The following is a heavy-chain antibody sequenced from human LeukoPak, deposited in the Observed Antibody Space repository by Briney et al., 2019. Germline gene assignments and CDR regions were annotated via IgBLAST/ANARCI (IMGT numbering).Heavy chain of an antibody. J-gene: IGHJ4*02. V-gene: IGHV4-34*01. CDR2: INHSGST. CDR1: GGSFSGYY. CDR3: AGTLKWLSFDQ. Sequence: SETLSLTCAVYGGSFSGYYWSWIRQPPGKGLEWIGEINHSGSTNYNPSLKSRLTILLDTSKNQLSLKLSSVTAADTAVYYRAGTLKWLSFDQWGQGTLVTVAS. D-gene: IGHD2-8*01.